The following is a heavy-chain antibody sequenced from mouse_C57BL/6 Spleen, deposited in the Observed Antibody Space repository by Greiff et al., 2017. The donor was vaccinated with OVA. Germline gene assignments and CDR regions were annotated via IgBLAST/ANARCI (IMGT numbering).Heavy chain of an antibody. Sequence: QVQLQQPGAELVKPGASVKLSCKASGYTFTSYWMQWVKQRPGQGLEWIGEIDPSASYTNYNQKFKGKATLTVDTSSSTAYMQLSSLTSEDSAVYYCARWYYGSSYGFDYWGQGTTLTVSS. CDR3: ARWYYGSSYGFDY. CDR2: IDPSASYT. V-gene: IGHV1-50*01. J-gene: IGHJ2*01. D-gene: IGHD1-1*01. CDR1: GYTFTSYW.